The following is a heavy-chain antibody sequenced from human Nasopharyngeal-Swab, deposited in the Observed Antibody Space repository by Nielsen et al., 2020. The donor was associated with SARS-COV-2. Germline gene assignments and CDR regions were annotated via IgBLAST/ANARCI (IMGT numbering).Heavy chain of an antibody. CDR1: GFTFSRYT. CDR3: ASTPLDSSGYYYAFHD. CDR2: ISYDGSNK. V-gene: IGHV3-30-3*01. D-gene: IGHD3-22*01. Sequence: GESLKISCAASGFTFSRYTMHWVRQAPGKGLEWVAVISYDGSNKYYADSVKGRFTISRDISKNTLDLQMNSLRAEDTAVFYCASTPLDSSGYYYAFHDWGRGTLVTVSS. J-gene: IGHJ4*02.